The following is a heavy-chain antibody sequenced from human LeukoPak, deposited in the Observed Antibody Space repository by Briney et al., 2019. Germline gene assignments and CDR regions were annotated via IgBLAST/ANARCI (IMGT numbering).Heavy chain of an antibody. V-gene: IGHV1-69*13. Sequence: ASVKVSCKASGGTFSSYAISWVRQAPGQGLEWMGGIIPIFGTANYAQKFQGRVTITADESTSTAYMELSSLRSEDTAVYYCARDRASGYFTPVGYWGQGTLVTVSS. CDR1: GGTFSSYA. J-gene: IGHJ4*02. CDR3: ARDRASGYFTPVGY. D-gene: IGHD3-3*01. CDR2: IIPIFGTA.